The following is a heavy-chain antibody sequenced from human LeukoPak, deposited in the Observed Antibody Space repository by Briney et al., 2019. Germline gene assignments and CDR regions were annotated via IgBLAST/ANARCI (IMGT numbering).Heavy chain of an antibody. J-gene: IGHJ4*02. CDR3: AREGLSGWYYFDY. CDR2: INAGNGNT. Sequence: GASVKVSCKASGYTFTSYAMHWVRQAPGQRLEWMGWINAGNGNTKYSQKFQGRVTITRDTSASTAYMELSSLRSEDTAVYYCAREGLSGWYYFDYRGQGTLVTVSS. D-gene: IGHD6-19*01. V-gene: IGHV1-3*01. CDR1: GYTFTSYA.